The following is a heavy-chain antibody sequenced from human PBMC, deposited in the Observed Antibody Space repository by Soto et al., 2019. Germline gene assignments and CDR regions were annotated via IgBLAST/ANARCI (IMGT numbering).Heavy chain of an antibody. V-gene: IGHV4-39*01. CDR2: IYYSGST. Sequence: SETLSLTCTVSGGSISSSSYYWGWIRQPPGKGLEWIGSIYYSGSTYYNPSLKSRVTISVDTSKNRFSLKLSSVTAADTAVYYCARLGELPPDFTAGGAEYFQHWGQGTLVTVSS. CDR3: ARLGELPPDFTAGGAEYFQH. J-gene: IGHJ1*01. CDR1: GGSISSSSYY. D-gene: IGHD1-7*01.